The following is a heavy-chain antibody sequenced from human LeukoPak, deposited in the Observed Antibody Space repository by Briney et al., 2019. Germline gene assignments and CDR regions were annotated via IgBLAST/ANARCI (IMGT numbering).Heavy chain of an antibody. CDR1: GGSISSGGYS. D-gene: IGHD2-2*01. CDR2: INHSGST. J-gene: IGHJ6*02. V-gene: IGHV4-30-2*01. Sequence: SQTLSLICAVSGGSISSGGYSWSWIRQPPGKGLEWIGEINHSGSTNYNPSLKSRVTISVDTSKNQFSLKLSSVTAADTAVYYCARGYCSSTSCRYYYYGMDVWGQGTTATVSS. CDR3: ARGYCSSTSCRYYYYGMDV.